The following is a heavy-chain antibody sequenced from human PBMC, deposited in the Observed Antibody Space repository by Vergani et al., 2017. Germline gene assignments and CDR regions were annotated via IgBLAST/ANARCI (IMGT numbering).Heavy chain of an antibody. V-gene: IGHV1-69*01. CDR1: GGTFSSYA. Sequence: QVQLVQSGAEVKKPGSSVKVSCKASGGTFSSYAISWVRQAPGQGLEWMGGIIPIFGTANYAQKFQGRVMITAGESTSTAYMELSSLRSEDTAVYYCARGQRAVLRYFDWLLPYWGQGTLVTVSS. J-gene: IGHJ4*02. D-gene: IGHD3-9*01. CDR2: IIPIFGTA. CDR3: ARGQRAVLRYFDWLLPY.